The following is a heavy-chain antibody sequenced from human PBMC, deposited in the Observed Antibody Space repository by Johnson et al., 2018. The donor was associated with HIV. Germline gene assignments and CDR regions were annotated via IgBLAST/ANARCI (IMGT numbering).Heavy chain of an antibody. D-gene: IGHD2-21*01. V-gene: IGHV3-7*03. J-gene: IGHJ3*02. Sequence: VQLVESGGGLVQPGRSLRLSCAASGFTFSSYAMHWVRQAPGKGLEWVASIRQDGSEKYYVDSVKGRFTISRDNAKNSLYRQMNSLRAEDTAVYYCASSQGSGEGAFDIWGQGTVVTVSS. CDR2: IRQDGSEK. CDR1: GFTFSSYA. CDR3: ASSQGSGEGAFDI.